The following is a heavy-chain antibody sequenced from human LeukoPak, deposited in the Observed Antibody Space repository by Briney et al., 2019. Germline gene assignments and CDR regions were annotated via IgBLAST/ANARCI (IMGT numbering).Heavy chain of an antibody. J-gene: IGHJ4*02. CDR1: GFTFSSYS. CDR3: ARYPYYDSSGSNKREDY. V-gene: IGHV3-48*01. Sequence: PGGSLGLSCAASGFTFSSYSMNWVRQAPGKGLEWVSYISSSSSTIYYADSVKGRFTISRDNAKNSLYLQMNSLRAEDTAVYYCARYPYYDSSGSNKREDYWGQGALVTVSS. CDR2: ISSSSSTI. D-gene: IGHD3-22*01.